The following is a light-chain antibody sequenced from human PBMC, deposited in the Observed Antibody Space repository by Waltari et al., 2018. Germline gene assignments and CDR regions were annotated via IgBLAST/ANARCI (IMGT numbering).Light chain of an antibody. J-gene: IGLJ3*02. CDR1: PGQLSTTHY. V-gene: IGLV7-43*01. CDR2: STN. Sequence: QTAATQEPSLSLPPGATATRTCPPPPGQLSTTHYPNWLQRQPRQAPTSLIYSTNKRHPWTPARFSGSLLGGKAALTLSRAQPEDEAEYYCLLYYGDARWVFGGGTKLTVL. CDR3: LLYYGDARWV.